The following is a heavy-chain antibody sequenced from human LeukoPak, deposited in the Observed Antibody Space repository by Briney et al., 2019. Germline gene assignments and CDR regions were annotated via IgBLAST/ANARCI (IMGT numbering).Heavy chain of an antibody. J-gene: IGHJ4*02. CDR2: IIPIFGTA. Sequence: ASVKVSCKASGGTFSSYAISWVRQAPGQGLEWMGGIIPIFGTANYAQKFQGRVTITADESTSTAYMELSSLRSEDTAVYYCARVRGYDFWSGYYTGLEIDYWGQGTLVTVSS. CDR1: GGTFSSYA. V-gene: IGHV1-69*13. D-gene: IGHD3-3*01. CDR3: ARVRGYDFWSGYYTGLEIDY.